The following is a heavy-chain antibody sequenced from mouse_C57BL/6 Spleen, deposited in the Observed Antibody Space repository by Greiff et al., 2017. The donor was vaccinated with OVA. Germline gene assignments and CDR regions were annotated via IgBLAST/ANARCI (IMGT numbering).Heavy chain of an antibody. J-gene: IGHJ1*03. D-gene: IGHD2-1*01. V-gene: IGHV1-50*01. CDR1: GYTFTSYW. CDR2: IDPSDSYT. Sequence: QVQLQQPGAELVKPGASVKLSCKASGYTFTSYWMQWVKQRPGQGLEWIGEIDPSDSYTNYNQKFKGKATLTVDTSYHTAYMQLSSLTSEDSAVYYCARDYGNPYWYFDVWGTGTTVTVSS. CDR3: ARDYGNPYWYFDV.